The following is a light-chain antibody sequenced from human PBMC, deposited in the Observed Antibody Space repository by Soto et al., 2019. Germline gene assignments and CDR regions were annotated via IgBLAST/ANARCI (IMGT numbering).Light chain of an antibody. V-gene: IGKV3-20*01. J-gene: IGKJ5*01. CDR1: QSVSSSY. Sequence: EIVLTQSPGTLSLSPGEGATLSCRASQSVSSSYIAWYQQRPGQTPSLLIYVASSRATDIPDRFSGSGSGTHFTLTISSLEPGDFAVYYCQHFGGTSFTFGQGTRLEIK. CDR2: VAS. CDR3: QHFGGTSFT.